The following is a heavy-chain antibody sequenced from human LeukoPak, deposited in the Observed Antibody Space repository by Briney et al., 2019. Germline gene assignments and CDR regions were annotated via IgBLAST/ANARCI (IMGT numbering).Heavy chain of an antibody. CDR2: ISGSGGST. CDR3: AKDGKVGVIVIGAFDI. J-gene: IGHJ3*02. V-gene: IGHV3-23*01. CDR1: GFTFSSYA. Sequence: GGSLRLSCAASGFTFSSYAMGWVRQAPGKGLEWVSAISGSGGSTYYADSVKGRFTISRDSSKNTLYLQMNSLRAEDTAVYYCAKDGKVGVIVIGAFDIWGQGTMVTVSS. D-gene: IGHD3-16*02.